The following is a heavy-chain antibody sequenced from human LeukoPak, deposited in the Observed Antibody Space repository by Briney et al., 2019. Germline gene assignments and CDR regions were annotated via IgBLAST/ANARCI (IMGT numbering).Heavy chain of an antibody. J-gene: IGHJ4*02. V-gene: IGHV5-51*01. Sequence: GESLQISCKGSGSSFTSYWIGWVRQMPGKGLERMGIIYPGDSDTRYGPSFQGQVTISADKSISTAYLQWSSLKASDTAMYYCARRLRDGYPDYWGQGTLVTVSS. D-gene: IGHD5-24*01. CDR3: ARRLRDGYPDY. CDR1: GSSFTSYW. CDR2: IYPGDSDT.